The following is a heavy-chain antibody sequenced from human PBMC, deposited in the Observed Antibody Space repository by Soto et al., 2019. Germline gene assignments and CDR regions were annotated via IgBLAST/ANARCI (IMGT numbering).Heavy chain of an antibody. D-gene: IGHD1-20*01. CDR1: GASTSSYY. J-gene: IGHJ6*02. Sequence: PSETLSLTCTVSGASTSSYYWSWLRQPPGKGLEWIGYIYYSGITNYNPSLKSRVTISVDTSKNQFSLKLSSVTAADTAVYYCARYKSNYYYGMDVWGQGTTVTVS. CDR3: ARYKSNYYYGMDV. V-gene: IGHV4-59*01. CDR2: IYYSGIT.